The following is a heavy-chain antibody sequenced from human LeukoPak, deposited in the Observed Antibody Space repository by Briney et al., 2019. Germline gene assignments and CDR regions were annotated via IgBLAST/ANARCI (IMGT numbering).Heavy chain of an antibody. D-gene: IGHD2-2*01. CDR1: GGTXSXHA. Sequence: ASVKVSCKASGGTXSXHAISXXXQXPGQGLEWMGGIIPXFGTANYAQKFQGRVTITADESTSTAYMELSSLRSEDTAVYYCARDGDEGYCSSTSCYYGYWGQGTLVTVSS. V-gene: IGHV1-69*13. CDR3: ARDGDEGYCSSTSCYYGY. J-gene: IGHJ4*02. CDR2: IIPXFGTA.